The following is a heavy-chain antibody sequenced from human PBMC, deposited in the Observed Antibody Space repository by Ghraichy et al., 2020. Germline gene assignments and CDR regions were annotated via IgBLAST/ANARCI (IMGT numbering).Heavy chain of an antibody. J-gene: IGHJ6*02. CDR2: IIPILGIA. D-gene: IGHD2-15*01. CDR1: GGTFSSYT. Sequence: SVKVSCKASGGTFSSYTISWVRQAPGQGLEWMGRIIPILGIANYAQKFQGRVTITADKSTSTAYMELSSLRSEDTAVYYCASFYCSGGSCYYSLDYYYGMDVWGQGTTVTVSS. CDR3: ASFYCSGGSCYYSLDYYYGMDV. V-gene: IGHV1-69*02.